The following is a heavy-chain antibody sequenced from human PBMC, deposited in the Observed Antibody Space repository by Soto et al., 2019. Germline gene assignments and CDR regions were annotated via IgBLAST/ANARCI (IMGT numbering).Heavy chain of an antibody. CDR2: ISGSGGST. CDR3: AKDFDDSSGYFDAFDI. D-gene: IGHD3-22*01. Sequence: PGGSLRLSCAASGFTFSSYAISWVRQAPGKGLEWVSAISGSGGSTYYADSVKGRFTISRDNSKNTLYLQMNSLRAEDTAVYYCAKDFDDSSGYFDAFDIWGQGTMVTVSS. J-gene: IGHJ3*02. CDR1: GFTFSSYA. V-gene: IGHV3-23*01.